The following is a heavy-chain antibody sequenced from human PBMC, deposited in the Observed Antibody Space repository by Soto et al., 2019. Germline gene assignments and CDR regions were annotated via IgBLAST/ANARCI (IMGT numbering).Heavy chain of an antibody. V-gene: IGHV3-33*01. CDR3: ARSFRQWLVDS. Sequence: GGSRRLSCAASGFTFSSYDMHWVRQAPGKGLEWVGIIWYDGSNKYYADSVKGRFTISRDNSKNTLYLEVNSLRPDDTAVYYCARSFRQWLVDSWGQGALVTVSS. J-gene: IGHJ4*02. CDR2: IWYDGSNK. D-gene: IGHD6-19*01. CDR1: GFTFSSYD.